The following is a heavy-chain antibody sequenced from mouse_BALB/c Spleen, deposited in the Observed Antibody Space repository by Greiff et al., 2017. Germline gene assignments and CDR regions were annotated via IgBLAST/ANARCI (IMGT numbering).Heavy chain of an antibody. CDR1: GYTFTNYW. Sequence: QVQLQQSGAELVRPGTSVKISCKASGYTFTNYWLGWVKQRPGHGLEWIGDIYPGGGYTNYNEKFKGKATLTADTSSSTAYMQLSSLTSEDSAVYFCARGGTMIRSFAYWGQGTLVTVSA. CDR2: IYPGGGYT. D-gene: IGHD2-4*01. J-gene: IGHJ3*01. CDR3: ARGGTMIRSFAY. V-gene: IGHV1-63*02.